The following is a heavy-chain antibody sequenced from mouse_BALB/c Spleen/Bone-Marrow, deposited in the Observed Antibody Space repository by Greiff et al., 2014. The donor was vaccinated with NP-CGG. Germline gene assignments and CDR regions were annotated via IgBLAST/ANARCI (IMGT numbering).Heavy chain of an antibody. J-gene: IGHJ4*01. CDR3: TRRDRYDYYGVDY. V-gene: IGHV1-69*02. CDR1: GYTFTNYW. Sequence: QVQLQQSGAELVRPGASVKVSCKASGYTFTNYWINWVRQRPGQGLEWIGNIYPSDSYSNYNQKFKDKATLTVDKSSSTAYMRLSSPTSEDSAVYYCTRRDRYDYYGVDYWGQGTSVTVSS. D-gene: IGHD2-14*01. CDR2: IYPSDSYS.